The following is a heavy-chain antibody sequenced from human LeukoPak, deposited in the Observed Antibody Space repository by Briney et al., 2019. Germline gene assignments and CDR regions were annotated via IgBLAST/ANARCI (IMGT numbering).Heavy chain of an antibody. CDR2: IYTSGST. J-gene: IGHJ5*02. Sequence: SETLSLTSTVSGGSISSYYWSWIRQPAGKGLEWIGRIYTSGSTNYNPSLKSRVTMSVDTSKNQFSLKLSSVTAADTAVYYCARDEGVRGARLFDPWGQGTLVTVSS. CDR3: ARDEGVRGARLFDP. D-gene: IGHD3-10*01. V-gene: IGHV4-4*07. CDR1: GGSISSYY.